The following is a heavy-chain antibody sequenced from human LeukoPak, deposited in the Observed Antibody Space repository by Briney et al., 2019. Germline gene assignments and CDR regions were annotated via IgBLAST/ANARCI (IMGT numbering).Heavy chain of an antibody. CDR1: GFTFSDYY. CDR2: ISSSGSTI. Sequence: PGGSLRLSCAASGFTFSDYYMSWIRQAPGKGLEWVSYISSSGSTIYYADSVKGRFTISRDNAKNSLYLQMNSLRAEDTAVYYCARDNSQALAYYYYGMDVWGQGTTVTVSS. V-gene: IGHV3-11*04. J-gene: IGHJ6*02. D-gene: IGHD3-16*01. CDR3: ARDNSQALAYYYYGMDV.